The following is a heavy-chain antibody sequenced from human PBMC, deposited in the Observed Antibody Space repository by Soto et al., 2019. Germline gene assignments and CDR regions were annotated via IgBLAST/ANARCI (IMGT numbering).Heavy chain of an antibody. D-gene: IGHD1-1*01. J-gene: IGHJ6*03. CDR1: GFTFSSYA. CDR3: AIVSCCGLDLYYYMDD. Sequence: EVQLVESGGGLVQPGGSLRLSCAASGFTFSSYAMNWVRQAPGKGLEWVSYITNGGDIWYGDSVKGRLTTSRDNAKNSLYLQLNSLRAEDTAVYYCAIVSCCGLDLYYYMDDWGTGTTVTVSS. CDR2: ITNGGDI. V-gene: IGHV3-48*01.